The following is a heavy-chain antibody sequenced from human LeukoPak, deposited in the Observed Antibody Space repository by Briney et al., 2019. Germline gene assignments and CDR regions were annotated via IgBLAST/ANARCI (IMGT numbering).Heavy chain of an antibody. J-gene: IGHJ4*02. D-gene: IGHD5-12*01. CDR3: ARGGVGGYDYFDS. Sequence: SETLSLTCTVSGGSISSDDYYWSWIRQPPGKGLEWIGHITYSGSTDYSPSLRSRVTMSVDTSKNQFSLKLNSVTATETAMYFCARGGVGGYDYFDSWGQGTLVAVFS. CDR2: ITYSGST. V-gene: IGHV4-30-4*01. CDR1: GGSISSDDYY.